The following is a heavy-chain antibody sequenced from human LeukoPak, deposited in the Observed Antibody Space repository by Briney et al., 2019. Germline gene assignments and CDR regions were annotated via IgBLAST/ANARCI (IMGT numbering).Heavy chain of an antibody. D-gene: IGHD2-8*01. CDR1: GFTFSSYW. J-gene: IGHJ4*02. Sequence: GGSLRLSCAASGFTFSSYWMSWVRQVPGKGLEWVANIKPDSSEIYYADSVKGRFTSPRDNAKNSLYLQMHSLRAEDTAVYYCAREDKYARDYWGQGTLVTVSS. CDR3: AREDKYARDY. CDR2: IKPDSSEI. V-gene: IGHV3-7*01.